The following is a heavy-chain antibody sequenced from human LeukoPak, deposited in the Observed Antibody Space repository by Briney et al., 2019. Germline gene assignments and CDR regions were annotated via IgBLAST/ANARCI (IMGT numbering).Heavy chain of an antibody. Sequence: GGSLRLSCAASGFTFSDYYMSWIRQAPGKGLEWVSYISSSGSTIYYADSVKGRFTISRDNAKNSLYLQMNSLRAEDTAVYYCASYPKNYDILTGDYYFDYWGQGTLVTVSS. CDR1: GFTFSDYY. J-gene: IGHJ4*02. CDR2: ISSSGSTI. D-gene: IGHD3-9*01. CDR3: ASYPKNYDILTGDYYFDY. V-gene: IGHV3-11*04.